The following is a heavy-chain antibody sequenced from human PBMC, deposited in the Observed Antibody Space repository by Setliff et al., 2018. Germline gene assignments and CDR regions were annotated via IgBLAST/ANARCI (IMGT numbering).Heavy chain of an antibody. V-gene: IGHV4-61*09. D-gene: IGHD2-2*01. J-gene: IGHJ5*02. Sequence: PSETLSLTCTVSDDSISSRHYYWSWIRQPAGKGLEWLGHIYTSWSTNYNPSLKSRVTISLDTSNNQFSLKLSSVTAADTAVYYCASSQPDYCSSTSCYGADWFDPWGQGTLVTVSS. CDR3: ASSQPDYCSSTSCYGADWFDP. CDR1: DDSISSRHYY. CDR2: IYTSWST.